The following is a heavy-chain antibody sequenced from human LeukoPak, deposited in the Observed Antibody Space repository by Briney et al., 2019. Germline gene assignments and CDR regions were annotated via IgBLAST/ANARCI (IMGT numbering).Heavy chain of an antibody. CDR3: ATGRGAVAGTGGYFDY. V-gene: IGHV1-24*01. CDR2: FDPEDGET. CDR1: EYTLTELS. D-gene: IGHD6-19*01. Sequence: ASVKVSCKVSEYTLTELSMHWVRQAPGKGLEWMGGFDPEDGETIYAQKFQGRVTMTEDTSTDTAYMELSSLRSEDTAVYYCATGRGAVAGTGGYFDYWGQGTLVTVSS. J-gene: IGHJ4*02.